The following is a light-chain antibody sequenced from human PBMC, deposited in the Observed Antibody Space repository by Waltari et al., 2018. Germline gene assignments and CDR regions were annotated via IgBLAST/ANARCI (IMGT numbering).Light chain of an antibody. J-gene: IGLJ3*02. CDR3: SSYTSSSTLV. CDR1: SSDVGGYNY. CDR2: EVS. V-gene: IGLV2-14*01. Sequence: QSALTQPASVPGSPGPSITISCTGPSSDVGGYNYVCWYQQHPGKAPKLMIYEVSNRPSGVSNRFSGSKSGNTASLTISGLQAEDAADYYCSSYTSSSTLVFGGGTKLTVL.